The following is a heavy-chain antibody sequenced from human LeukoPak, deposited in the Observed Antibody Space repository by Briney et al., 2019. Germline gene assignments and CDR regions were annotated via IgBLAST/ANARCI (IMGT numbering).Heavy chain of an antibody. CDR1: GSTFSSYW. Sequence: GGSLRLSCAASGSTFSSYWMHWVRQVPGKGLVWVSRISSGGTTISYADSVKGRFTISRDNAKNTLYLQMDSLTAEDTAVYYCARDLRTTVSNWFDPSGQGTLVTVSS. J-gene: IGHJ5*02. CDR2: ISSGGTTI. CDR3: ARDLRTTVSNWFDP. D-gene: IGHD4-11*01. V-gene: IGHV3-74*01.